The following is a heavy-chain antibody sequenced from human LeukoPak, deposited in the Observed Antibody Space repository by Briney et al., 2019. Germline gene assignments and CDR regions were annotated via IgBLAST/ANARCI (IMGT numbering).Heavy chain of an antibody. D-gene: IGHD3-16*01. CDR3: ARDGVPIEY. CDR1: GYSFTGYY. J-gene: IGHJ4*02. V-gene: IGHV1-2*02. CDR2: INPSSGGT. Sequence: ASVKVSCKASGYSFTGYYMHWVRQAPGQGLEWMGWINPSSGGTTYAENFQGRVTITRDTSISTAYMKLTRLRSDDTAMYYCARDGVPIEYWGQGTLVIVSS.